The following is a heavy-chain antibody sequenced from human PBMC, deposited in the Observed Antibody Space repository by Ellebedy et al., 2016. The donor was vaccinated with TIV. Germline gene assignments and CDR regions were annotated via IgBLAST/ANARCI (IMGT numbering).Heavy chain of an antibody. Sequence: GESLKISCAAWGSSFSNFWMSWVRQAPGKGLEWVAHIKTDGSETYYVDSVKGRFTISRGNAKNALFLQMDGLRVDDSAVYYCVGFGVFNLWGQGAPVTVSS. CDR2: IKTDGSET. J-gene: IGHJ5*02. D-gene: IGHD3-3*01. CDR3: VGFGVFNL. CDR1: GSSFSNFW. V-gene: IGHV3-7*01.